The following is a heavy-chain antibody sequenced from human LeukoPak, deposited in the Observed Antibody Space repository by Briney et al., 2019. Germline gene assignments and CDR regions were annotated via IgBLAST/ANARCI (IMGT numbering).Heavy chain of an antibody. CDR1: GGSISSSNW. CDR3: ARRSVLVAGTGEGDY. CDR2: IYHSGST. J-gene: IGHJ4*02. Sequence: KPSETLSLTCAVSGGSISSSNWWSWVRQPPGKGLEWIGEIYHSGSTNYNPSLKSRVTISVDKSKNQFSLKLSSVTAADTAVYYCARRSVLVAGTGEGDYWGQGTLVTVSS. D-gene: IGHD6-19*01. V-gene: IGHV4-4*02.